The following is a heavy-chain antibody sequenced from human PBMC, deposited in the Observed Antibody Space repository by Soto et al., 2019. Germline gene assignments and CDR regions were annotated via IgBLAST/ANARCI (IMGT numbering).Heavy chain of an antibody. J-gene: IGHJ4*02. Sequence: QVQLVQSGAEEKKPGASVKVSCKASGYTFTSYAMHWVRQAPGQRLEWMGWINAGNGNTKYSQKFQGRVTITRDTSASTAYMDLSSLRSEDTAVYYCARPWVVVTAPDYWGQGTLVTVSS. D-gene: IGHD2-21*02. V-gene: IGHV1-3*05. CDR3: ARPWVVVTAPDY. CDR1: GYTFTSYA. CDR2: INAGNGNT.